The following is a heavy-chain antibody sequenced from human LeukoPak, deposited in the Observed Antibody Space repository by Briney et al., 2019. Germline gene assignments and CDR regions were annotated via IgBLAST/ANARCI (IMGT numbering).Heavy chain of an antibody. D-gene: IGHD5-18*01. J-gene: IGHJ4*02. CDR2: ISGSGAGT. V-gene: IGHV3-23*01. CDR3: DRWGYSYGGD. CDR1: GFTFSTYG. Sequence: GGSLRLSCAASGFTFSTYGMSWVRQAPGKGLEWVSEISGSGAGTHYADSEKGRFTISRDNSKNTLYLQMNSLRVEDTADCARDRWGYSYGGDWGQGTLVTVSS.